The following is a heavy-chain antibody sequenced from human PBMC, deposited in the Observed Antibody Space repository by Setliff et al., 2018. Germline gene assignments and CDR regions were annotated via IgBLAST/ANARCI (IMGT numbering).Heavy chain of an antibody. V-gene: IGHV7-4-1*01. J-gene: IGHJ6*03. CDR1: GYTFTTYA. CDR3: ARASRFGTAIYKGDYYMDV. CDR2: INTNTGNP. Sequence: ASVKVSCKASGYTFTTYAMGWMRQAPGQGLEWMGWINTNTGNPRYAQGFTGRFVFSLDTSVSTAYLQIYSLKAEDTAVYYCARASRFGTAIYKGDYYMDVWGNGTTVTVSS. D-gene: IGHD2-21*02.